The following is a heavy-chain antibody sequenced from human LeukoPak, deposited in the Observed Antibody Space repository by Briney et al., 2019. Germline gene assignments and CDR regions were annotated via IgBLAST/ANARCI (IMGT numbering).Heavy chain of an antibody. Sequence: ASVKVSCKASGYTFTGYYMHWVRQAPGQGLEWMGWINPNSGGTNYAQKFQGRVTMTRDTSISTAYMELSRLRSDDTAVYYCARGKIVVGPAADYYYYMDVWGKGTTVTVSS. CDR1: GYTFTGYY. J-gene: IGHJ6*03. V-gene: IGHV1-2*02. D-gene: IGHD2-2*01. CDR2: INPNSGGT. CDR3: ARGKIVVGPAADYYYYMDV.